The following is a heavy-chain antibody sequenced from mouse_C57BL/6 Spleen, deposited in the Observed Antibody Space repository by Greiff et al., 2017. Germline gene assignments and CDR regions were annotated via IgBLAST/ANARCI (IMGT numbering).Heavy chain of an antibody. Sequence: EVKVVESGGGLVQPGGSLSLSCAASGFTFTDYYMSWVRQPPGKALEWLGFIRNKANGYTTEYSASVKGRFTISRDNSQSILYLQMNALRAEDSATYYCARVRVVFDYWGQGTTLTVSS. CDR3: ARVRVVFDY. CDR1: GFTFTDYY. V-gene: IGHV7-3*01. J-gene: IGHJ2*01. CDR2: IRNKANGYTT. D-gene: IGHD1-3*01.